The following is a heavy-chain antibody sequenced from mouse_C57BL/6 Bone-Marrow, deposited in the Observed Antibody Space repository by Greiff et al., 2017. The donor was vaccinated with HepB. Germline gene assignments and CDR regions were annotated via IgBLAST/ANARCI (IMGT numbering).Heavy chain of an antibody. CDR3: ARRGYYGGFAY. Sequence: QVQLQQTGAELARPGASVKLSCKASGYTFTSYGISWVKQRTGQGLEWIGEIYPRSGNTYYNEKFKGKATLTADKSSSTAYMELRSLTSEDSAVYFCARRGYYGGFAYWGQGTLVTVSA. CDR1: GYTFTSYG. V-gene: IGHV1-81*01. J-gene: IGHJ3*01. D-gene: IGHD1-1*01. CDR2: IYPRSGNT.